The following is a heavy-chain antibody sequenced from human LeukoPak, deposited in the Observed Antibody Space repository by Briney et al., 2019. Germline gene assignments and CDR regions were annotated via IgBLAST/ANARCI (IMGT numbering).Heavy chain of an antibody. J-gene: IGHJ4*02. CDR3: ARDAEGRRYSPQDY. V-gene: IGHV3-7*01. Sequence: GGSLRLSCAASGFTFSSYGMLWVRHIPGKGLQWVANIKLDGSENYYVDSVRGRFTISRDNAKNSVFLQMTSLRVDDTAVYYCARDAEGRRYSPQDYWGQGTLVTVSS. D-gene: IGHD5-18*01. CDR1: GFTFSSYG. CDR2: IKLDGSEN.